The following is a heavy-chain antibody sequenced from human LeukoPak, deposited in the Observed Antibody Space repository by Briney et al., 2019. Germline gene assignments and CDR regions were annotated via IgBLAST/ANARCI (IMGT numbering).Heavy chain of an antibody. Sequence: PGWSLRPSCAASGYSFSTYAMHWVRQAPGKGLEWVALIWHDASHTFYTDSVKGRFTISRDNSKNTVYLQMNSLGGEDTAVYYCAREIFGSGGYPDYWGQGTLVTVSS. CDR2: IWHDASHT. CDR1: GYSFSTYA. J-gene: IGHJ4*02. V-gene: IGHV3-33*01. D-gene: IGHD3-10*01. CDR3: AREIFGSGGYPDY.